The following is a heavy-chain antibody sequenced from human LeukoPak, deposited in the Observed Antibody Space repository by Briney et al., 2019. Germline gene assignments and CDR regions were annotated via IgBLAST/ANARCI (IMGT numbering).Heavy chain of an antibody. J-gene: IGHJ1*01. CDR2: MNPNSGNT. CDR3: ARVGSSSWYLAEYFQH. D-gene: IGHD6-13*01. V-gene: IGHV1-8*01. Sequence: ASVKVSCTASGYTFTSYDINWVRQATGQGLEWMGWMNPNSGNTGYAQKFQGRVTMTRNTSISTAYMGLSSLRSEDTAVYYCARVGSSSWYLAEYFQHWGQGTLVTVSS. CDR1: GYTFTSYD.